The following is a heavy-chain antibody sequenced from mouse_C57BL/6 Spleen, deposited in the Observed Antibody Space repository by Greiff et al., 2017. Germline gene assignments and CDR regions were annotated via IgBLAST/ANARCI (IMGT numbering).Heavy chain of an antibody. CDR1: GYTFTSYW. CDR2: INPSNGGT. Sequence: QVQLQQPGTELVKPGASVKLSCKASGYTFTSYWMHWVKQRPGQGLEWIGNINPSNGGTNYNEKFKSKATLTVDKSSSTAYMQLSSLTSEDSAVYYCARDFYYYGSSYGYFDVWGTGTTVTVSS. CDR3: ARDFYYYGSSYGYFDV. V-gene: IGHV1-53*01. D-gene: IGHD1-1*01. J-gene: IGHJ1*03.